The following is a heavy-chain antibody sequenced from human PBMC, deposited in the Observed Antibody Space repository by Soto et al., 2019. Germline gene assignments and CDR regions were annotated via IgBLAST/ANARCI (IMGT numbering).Heavy chain of an antibody. CDR1: GFTFTDYY. Sequence: QVQLVESGGGLVKPGGSLRLSCAASGFTFTDYYMSWIRQAPGKGLEWGSYISSSGSTIYYADSVKGRFTISRDNAKNALRRERNSLRAEDTAVYYCARAGGTANAEYFQHGGRGTLVTVST. J-gene: IGHJ1*01. V-gene: IGHV3-11*01. D-gene: IGHD2-21*02. CDR3: ARAGGTANAEYFQH. CDR2: ISSSGSTI.